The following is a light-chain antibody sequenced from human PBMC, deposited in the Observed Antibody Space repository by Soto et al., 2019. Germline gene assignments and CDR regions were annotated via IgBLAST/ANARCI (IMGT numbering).Light chain of an antibody. CDR1: QSVISTH. CDR2: GAS. CDR3: QQYGSSPIT. Sequence: EIVLTLSLGTLSLSPGERATLSCRASQSVISTHLAWYQQKPGQAPRLLIYGASSRATGIPDRFSGSGSGTDFTLTISRLEPEDFAVYYCQQYGSSPITFGQGTRLEI. J-gene: IGKJ5*01. V-gene: IGKV3-20*01.